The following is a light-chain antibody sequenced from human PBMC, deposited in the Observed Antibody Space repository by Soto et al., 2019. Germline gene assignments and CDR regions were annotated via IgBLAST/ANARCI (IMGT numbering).Light chain of an antibody. J-gene: IGKJ2*01. CDR2: GAS. Sequence: EIMMTQSPATLSVSPGERATLSCRASQSVSNKLAWYQQQPGRAPRLLIYGASTRATGIPARFSGSGSGTEFTLNISSLQSEYFAVYYCQQYNNWPPRYTFGQGTKLEIK. CDR1: QSVSNK. CDR3: QQYNNWPPRYT. V-gene: IGKV3-15*01.